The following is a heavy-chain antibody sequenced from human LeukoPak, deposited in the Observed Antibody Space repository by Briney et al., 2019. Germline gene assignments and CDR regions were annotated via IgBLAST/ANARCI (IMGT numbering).Heavy chain of an antibody. CDR1: GYTFTSYY. CDR2: INPSGGST. Sequence: ASVKVSCKASGYTFTSYYMHWVRQAPGQGLEWMGIINPSGGSTSYAQKFQGRVTMTRDTSTSTVYMEPSSLRSEDTAVYYCARFPASSSWYKGELFDYWGQGTLVTVSS. D-gene: IGHD6-13*01. J-gene: IGHJ4*02. V-gene: IGHV1-46*01. CDR3: ARFPASSSWYKGELFDY.